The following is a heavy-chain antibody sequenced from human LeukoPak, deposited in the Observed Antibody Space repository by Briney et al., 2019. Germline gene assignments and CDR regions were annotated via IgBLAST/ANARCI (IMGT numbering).Heavy chain of an antibody. D-gene: IGHD5/OR15-5a*01. CDR2: IRYDGSNK. V-gene: IGHV3-30*02. CDR3: ATLYDFDY. Sequence: PGGSLTLSCAASGFTFSSYGMHWVRQAPGKGLEWVAFIRYDGSNKYYADSVKGRFTISRGNSKNTLYLQMNSLRAEDTAVYYCATLYDFDYWGQGTLVTVSS. CDR1: GFTFSSYG. J-gene: IGHJ4*02.